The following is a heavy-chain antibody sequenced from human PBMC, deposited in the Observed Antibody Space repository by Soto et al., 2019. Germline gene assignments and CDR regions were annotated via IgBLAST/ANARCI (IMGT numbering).Heavy chain of an antibody. CDR3: ARGPGYCSTGTCYNSWFDP. V-gene: IGHV1-8*01. J-gene: IGHJ5*02. D-gene: IGHD2-15*01. CDR2: MNPNGGNT. Sequence: QVQLVQSGAEVKKPGASVKVSCKASGYSFTNYDINWVRQATGQGLEWMGWMNPNGGNTAYAQRFQGRVSMTRNTXPTTAXXELSSLTSEDTAVYYCARGPGYCSTGTCYNSWFDPWGQGTLVTVSS. CDR1: GYSFTNYD.